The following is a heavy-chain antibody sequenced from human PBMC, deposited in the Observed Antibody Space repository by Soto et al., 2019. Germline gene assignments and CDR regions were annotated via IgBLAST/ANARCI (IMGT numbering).Heavy chain of an antibody. CDR1: GGTFSSYA. CDR2: IIPIFGTA. CDR3: ARDTSGPEYWLRSSIYGMDV. J-gene: IGHJ6*02. Sequence: QVQLVQSGAEVKKPGSSVKVSCKASGGTFSSYAISWVRQAPGQGLEWMGGIIPIFGTANYAQKFQGRVTITADKSTSTAYMELSSLRSEDTAVYYCARDTSGPEYWLRSSIYGMDVWGQGTTVTVSS. D-gene: IGHD5-12*01. V-gene: IGHV1-69*06.